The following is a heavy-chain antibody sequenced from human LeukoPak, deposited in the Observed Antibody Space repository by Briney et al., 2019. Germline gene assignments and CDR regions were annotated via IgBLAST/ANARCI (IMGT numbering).Heavy chain of an antibody. D-gene: IGHD6-13*01. Sequence: GGSLRLSCAASGFTFSHYAMTWVRQAPGKGLEWVSAISSSGGTTYYADSVKGRFTISRDNSKNTLYLQMNSLRGEDTAVYYCAKRQPYYFDYWGQGTLVTVSS. CDR3: AKRQPYYFDY. V-gene: IGHV3-23*01. CDR1: GFTFSHYA. CDR2: ISSSGGTT. J-gene: IGHJ4*02.